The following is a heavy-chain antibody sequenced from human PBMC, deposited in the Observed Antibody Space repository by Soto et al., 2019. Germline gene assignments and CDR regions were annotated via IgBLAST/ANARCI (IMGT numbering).Heavy chain of an antibody. CDR3: ARRVVVLPAAGYWFDP. Sequence: QLQLQESGPGLVKPSETLSLTCTVSGDSISSSSYYWGWIRQPPGKGLEWIGSIYYSGSTYYNPSLRSRVTISVDTSKNQFSLKLSSVTAADTAVYYCARRVVVLPAAGYWFDPWGQGTLVTVSS. D-gene: IGHD2-2*01. V-gene: IGHV4-39*01. J-gene: IGHJ5*02. CDR1: GDSISSSSYY. CDR2: IYYSGST.